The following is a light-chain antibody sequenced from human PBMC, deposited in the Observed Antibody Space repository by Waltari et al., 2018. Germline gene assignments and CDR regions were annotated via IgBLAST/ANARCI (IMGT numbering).Light chain of an antibody. V-gene: IGLV1-40*01. J-gene: IGLJ2*01. Sequence: QSVLTQPPSVSGAPGQRVTISCTGSSSNSGAGYDVHWYQQLPGTAPKLLIYGNSNRPSGVPDRFSASKSGTSASLAITGLQAEDEADYYCQSYDSSPSGVVFGGGTKLTVL. CDR1: SSNSGAGYD. CDR3: QSYDSSPSGVV. CDR2: GNS.